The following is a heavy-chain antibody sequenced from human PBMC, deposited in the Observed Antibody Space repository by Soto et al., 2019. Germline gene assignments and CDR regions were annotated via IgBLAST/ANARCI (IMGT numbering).Heavy chain of an antibody. Sequence: SETLSLTCAVYGGSFSGYYWSWIRQPPGKGLEWIGEINHSGSTNYNPSLKSRVTISVDTSKNQFSLKLSSVTAADTAVYYCARGGIVVVVAATRRYNWFDPWGQGTLVTV. CDR1: GGSFSGYY. D-gene: IGHD2-15*01. CDR3: ARGGIVVVVAATRRYNWFDP. CDR2: INHSGST. J-gene: IGHJ5*02. V-gene: IGHV4-34*01.